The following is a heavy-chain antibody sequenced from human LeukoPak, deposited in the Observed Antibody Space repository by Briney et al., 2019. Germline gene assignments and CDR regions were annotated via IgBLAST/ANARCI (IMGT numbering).Heavy chain of an antibody. CDR1: GFTFSSYS. Sequence: GGSLRLSCAASGFTFSSYSMNWVRQAPGKGLEWVSSISSSSSYIYYADSVKGRFTISRDNAKNSLYLQMNSLRAEDTAVHYCAGTTVVTGSNYYYYGMDVWGQGTTVTVSS. V-gene: IGHV3-21*01. J-gene: IGHJ6*02. D-gene: IGHD4-17*01. CDR3: AGTTVVTGSNYYYYGMDV. CDR2: ISSSSSYI.